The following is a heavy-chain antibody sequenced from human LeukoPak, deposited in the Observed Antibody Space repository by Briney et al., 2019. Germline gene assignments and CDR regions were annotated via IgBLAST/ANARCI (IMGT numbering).Heavy chain of an antibody. Sequence: GGSLRLSCAASGFTLDDYAMHWVRQAPGKGLEWVSGISWNSSSMGYADSVKGRFTISRDNAKNSLYLQMNSLTTEDTALYYCSKDSDLAPSIAAAGRYDKEFYYGMDVWGQGTTVTVSS. V-gene: IGHV3-9*01. CDR2: ISWNSSSM. CDR1: GFTLDDYA. D-gene: IGHD6-13*01. J-gene: IGHJ6*02. CDR3: SKDSDLAPSIAAAGRYDKEFYYGMDV.